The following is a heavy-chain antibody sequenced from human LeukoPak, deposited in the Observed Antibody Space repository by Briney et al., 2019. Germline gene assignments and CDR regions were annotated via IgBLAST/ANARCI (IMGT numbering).Heavy chain of an antibody. CDR3: ARGFSYNHFDY. Sequence: GGSLRLSCAASGFTFRTYWMHRVRQAPGKGLVWVSHIKSDGSATTYADSVKGRFTISRDNAKNTLYLQMNSLRAEDTAVYYCARGFSYNHFDYWGQGTLVTVSS. CDR2: IKSDGSAT. V-gene: IGHV3-74*01. CDR1: GFTFRTYW. J-gene: IGHJ4*02. D-gene: IGHD5-24*01.